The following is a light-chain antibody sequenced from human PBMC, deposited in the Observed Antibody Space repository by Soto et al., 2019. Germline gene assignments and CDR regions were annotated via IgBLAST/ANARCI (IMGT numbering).Light chain of an antibody. CDR2: EVS. Sequence: QSALTQPASVSGSPGQSITISCTGTSSDVGGFNYVSWYQQHPGKVPKLMIFEVSNRPSGVSTRFSGSKSGNTASLTISGLQAEDEADYYCSSYTSSRTPDVFGTGTKLTVL. V-gene: IGLV2-14*01. CDR3: SSYTSSRTPDV. CDR1: SSDVGGFNY. J-gene: IGLJ1*01.